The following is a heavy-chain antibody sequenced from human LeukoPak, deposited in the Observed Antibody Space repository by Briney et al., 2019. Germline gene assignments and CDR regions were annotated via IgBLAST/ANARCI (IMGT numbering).Heavy chain of an antibody. CDR2: IYHSGST. CDR1: GGSISSGGYS. Sequence: SQTLSLTCAVSGGSISSGGYSWSCIRQPPGKGLEWIGYIYHSGSTYYNPSLKSRVTISVDTSKNQFSLKLSSVTAADTAVYYCARHSLYCGGDCSPGYFQHWGQGTLVTVSS. D-gene: IGHD2-21*02. CDR3: ARHSLYCGGDCSPGYFQH. V-gene: IGHV4-30-2*01. J-gene: IGHJ1*01.